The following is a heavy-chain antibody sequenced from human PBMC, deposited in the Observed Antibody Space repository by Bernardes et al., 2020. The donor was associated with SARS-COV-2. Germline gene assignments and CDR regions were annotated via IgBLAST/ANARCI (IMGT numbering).Heavy chain of an antibody. CDR1: GFSFYRHA. CDR3: SRSGVGEWELGDY. CDR2: IWFDGSEK. J-gene: IGHJ4*02. D-gene: IGHD1-26*01. V-gene: IGHV3-33*01. Sequence: GGSLRLSCAASGFSFYRHAVHWVRQAPGRGLEWVALIWFDGSEKYYEGSVKGRFTISRDNSKNTLYLQMNSLRGEDTAVYYCSRSGVGEWELGDYWGQGTLVTVSS.